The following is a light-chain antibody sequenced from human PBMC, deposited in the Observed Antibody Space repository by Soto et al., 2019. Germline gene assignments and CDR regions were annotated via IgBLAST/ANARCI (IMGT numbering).Light chain of an antibody. Sequence: EIVLTQSPGTLSLSPGERATLSCRASQSVSSTYFAWYQQKPGQALRLLIYGAASRATGIPDRFSGSGSGTDFTLTISRLEPEDFAVYYCQQYGSSPQTFGQGTKLEIK. J-gene: IGKJ2*01. CDR2: GAA. V-gene: IGKV3-20*01. CDR1: QSVSSTY. CDR3: QQYGSSPQT.